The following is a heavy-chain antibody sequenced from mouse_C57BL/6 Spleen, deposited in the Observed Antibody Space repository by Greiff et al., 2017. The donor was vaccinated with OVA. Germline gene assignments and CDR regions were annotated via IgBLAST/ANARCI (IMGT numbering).Heavy chain of an antibody. Sequence: EVKLVESGPGLVKPSQSLSLTCSVTGYSITSGYYWNWIRKFPGNKLEWMGYISYDGSNNYNPSLKNRISITRDTSKNQFFLKLNSVTTEDTATYYCARGGMKGFDYWGQGTTLTVSS. CDR2: ISYDGSN. CDR3: ARGGMKGFDY. J-gene: IGHJ2*01. V-gene: IGHV3-6*01. D-gene: IGHD2-10*02. CDR1: GYSITSGYY.